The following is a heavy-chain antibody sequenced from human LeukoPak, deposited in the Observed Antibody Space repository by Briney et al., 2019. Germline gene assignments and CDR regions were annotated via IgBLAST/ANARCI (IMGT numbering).Heavy chain of an antibody. Sequence: ASVKVSCKASGYTFTSYGISWVRQAPGQGLEWMGWISAYNGNTNYAQKLQGRVTMTTDTSTSTAYMELRSPRSDDTAVYYCARVGKGATTGRWIWFDPWGQGTLVSVSS. J-gene: IGHJ5*02. CDR3: ARVGKGATTGRWIWFDP. D-gene: IGHD1-26*01. CDR1: GYTFTSYG. CDR2: ISAYNGNT. V-gene: IGHV1-18*01.